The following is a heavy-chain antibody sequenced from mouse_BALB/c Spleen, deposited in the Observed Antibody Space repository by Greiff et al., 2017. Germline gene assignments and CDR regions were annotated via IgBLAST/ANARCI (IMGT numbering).Heavy chain of an antibody. D-gene: IGHD1-1*01. J-gene: IGHJ4*01. V-gene: IGHV2-5-1*01. CDR3: AKDEDYYGSGYAMDY. CDR1: GFSLTSYG. Sequence: QVQLQQSGPSLVQPSQSLSITCTVSGFSLTSYGVHWVRQSPGKGLEWLGVIWRGGSTDYNAAFMSILSLTKDNSKSQVFFKMNSLQADDTAIYYYAKDEDYYGSGYAMDYWGQGTSVTVSS. CDR2: IWRGGST.